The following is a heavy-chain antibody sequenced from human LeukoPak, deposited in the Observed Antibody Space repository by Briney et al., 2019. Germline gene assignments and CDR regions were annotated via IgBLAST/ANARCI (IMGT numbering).Heavy chain of an antibody. CDR3: AKDVSYYDILTGYYDY. V-gene: IGHV3-23*01. Sequence: GGSLRLSCAASGFTFSSYAMSWVRQAPGKGLEWVSAISGSGGSTYYADSVKGRFTISRDNSKNTLYLQMNSLRADDTAVYYCAKDVSYYDILTGYYDYWGQGTLVTVSS. CDR2: ISGSGGST. J-gene: IGHJ4*02. CDR1: GFTFSSYA. D-gene: IGHD3-9*01.